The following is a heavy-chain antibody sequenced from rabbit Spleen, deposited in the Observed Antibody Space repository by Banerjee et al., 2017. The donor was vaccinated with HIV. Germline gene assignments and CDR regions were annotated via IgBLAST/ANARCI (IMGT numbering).Heavy chain of an antibody. CDR3: VREAGYGGYGDANL. J-gene: IGHJ4*01. V-gene: IGHV1S40*01. CDR1: GFSFSSRYY. CDR2: IDAGSSGDT. Sequence: QSLEESGGDLVKPGASLTLTCTASGFSFSSRYYMNWVRQAPGKGLEWIACIDAGSSGDTYYASWAKGRFTISKTSSTTVTLQMTSLTAADTATYFCVREAGYGGYGDANLWGPGTLVTVS. D-gene: IGHD6-1*01.